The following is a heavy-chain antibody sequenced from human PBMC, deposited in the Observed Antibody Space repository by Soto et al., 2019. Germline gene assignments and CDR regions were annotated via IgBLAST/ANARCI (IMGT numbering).Heavy chain of an antibody. V-gene: IGHV3-23*04. D-gene: IGHD2-8*02. Sequence: EVQLVESGGGLVQPGGSLRLSCAASGFTFRNNVMNWVHQAPGRGLEWVSAITDKGGSTYYADSVKGRCTISRDNSKNTMYLKRNSLRAEDTAVYYCAKEVSGAARGGMDVWGQGTTVTVSS. CDR2: ITDKGGST. J-gene: IGHJ6*02. CDR1: GFTFRNNV. CDR3: AKEVSGAARGGMDV.